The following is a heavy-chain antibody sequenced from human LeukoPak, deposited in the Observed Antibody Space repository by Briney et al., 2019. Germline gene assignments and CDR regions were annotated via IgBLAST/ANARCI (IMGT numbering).Heavy chain of an antibody. CDR1: GFTFSSYE. D-gene: IGHD6-19*01. Sequence: SGGSLRLSCAASGFTFSSYEMNWVRQAPGKGLEWVSYISSSGSTIYYADSVKGRFTISRDNAKNSLYLQMNSLRAEDTAVYYCARDKTVADLDYWGQGTLVTVSS. CDR3: ARDKTVADLDY. V-gene: IGHV3-48*03. J-gene: IGHJ4*02. CDR2: ISSSGSTI.